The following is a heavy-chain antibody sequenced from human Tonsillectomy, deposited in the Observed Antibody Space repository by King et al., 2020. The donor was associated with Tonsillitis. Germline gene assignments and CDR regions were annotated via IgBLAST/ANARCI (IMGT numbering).Heavy chain of an antibody. Sequence: VQLQESGPGLVKPSETLSLTCTVSGGSISSYYWSWIRQPAGKGLEWIGRIYTSGSTNYNPALKIRVTMSVDTSKNPFSLKLSSVTAADTAVYYCARVAEYSGSSFDYWGQGTLVTVSS. CDR2: IYTSGST. V-gene: IGHV4-4*07. J-gene: IGHJ4*02. CDR3: ARVAEYSGSSFDY. D-gene: IGHD1-26*01. CDR1: GGSISSYY.